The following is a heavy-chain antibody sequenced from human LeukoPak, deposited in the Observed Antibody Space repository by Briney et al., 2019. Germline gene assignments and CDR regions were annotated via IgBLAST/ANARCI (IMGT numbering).Heavy chain of an antibody. Sequence: SETLSLTCAVYGGSFSGYYWSWIRQPPGKGLEWIGEINHSGSTNYNPSLKSRVTISVDTSKNQFSLKLSSVTAADTAVYYCASRRSFGYWGQGTLVTVSS. CDR1: GGSFSGYY. V-gene: IGHV4-34*01. J-gene: IGHJ4*02. CDR3: ASRRSFGY. CDR2: INHSGST.